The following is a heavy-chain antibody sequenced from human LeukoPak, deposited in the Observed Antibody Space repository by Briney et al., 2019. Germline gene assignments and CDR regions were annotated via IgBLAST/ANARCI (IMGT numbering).Heavy chain of an antibody. CDR1: GFTFSSYS. CDR3: ARDRSV. J-gene: IGHJ4*02. V-gene: IGHV3-53*01. Sequence: GGSLRLSCVGSGFTFSSYSMNWVRQAPGKGLEWVSVIYSGGSTYYADSVKGRFTISRDNSKNTLYLQMNSLRAEDTAVYYCARDRSVWGQGTLVTVSS. D-gene: IGHD6-19*01. CDR2: IYSGGST.